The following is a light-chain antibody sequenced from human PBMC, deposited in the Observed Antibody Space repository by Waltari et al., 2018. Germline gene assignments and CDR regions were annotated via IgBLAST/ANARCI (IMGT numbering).Light chain of an antibody. V-gene: IGKV1-39*01. Sequence: DIQMTQSPSSLSASLVDRVTITCRASQSISTSLHWYHQKPGKAPKLLVYASSNFKTGVSSRFSGSGSGTDFTLTISSLEPEDFATYYCQQTYGSPPTFGPGTKVDI. CDR1: QSISTS. J-gene: IGKJ3*01. CDR2: ASS. CDR3: QQTYGSPPT.